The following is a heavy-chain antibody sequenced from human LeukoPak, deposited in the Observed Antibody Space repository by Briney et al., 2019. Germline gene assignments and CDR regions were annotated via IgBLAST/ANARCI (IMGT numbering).Heavy chain of an antibody. V-gene: IGHV4-59*08. CDR3: ARHVGDSNWFDP. Sequence: SETLSLTYTVSGGSISSYYWSWIRQPPGKGLEWIGYIYYSGSTNYNPSLKSRVTISVDTSKNQFSLKLSSVTAADTAVYYCARHVGDSNWFDPWGQGTLVTVSS. CDR1: GGSISSYY. CDR2: IYYSGST. D-gene: IGHD1-26*01. J-gene: IGHJ5*02.